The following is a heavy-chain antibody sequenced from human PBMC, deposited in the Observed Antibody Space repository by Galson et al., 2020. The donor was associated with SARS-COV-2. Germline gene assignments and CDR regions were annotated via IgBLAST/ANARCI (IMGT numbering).Heavy chain of an antibody. CDR3: VRGGEEGGFDY. CDR2: MSHDGSDK. D-gene: IGHD3-16*01. J-gene: IGHJ4*02. Sequence: GGSLRLSCAASGFTFNTYAMHWVRQAPGKGLEWLTVMSHDGSDKYYTDSVKDRFTISRDNSKKTLFLQMNSLRVEDTAVFYCVRGGEEGGFDYWGQGVLVTVSS. CDR1: GFTFNTYA. V-gene: IGHV3-30*10.